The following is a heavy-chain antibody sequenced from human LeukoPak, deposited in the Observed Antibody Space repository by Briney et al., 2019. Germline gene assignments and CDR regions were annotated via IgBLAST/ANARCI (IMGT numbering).Heavy chain of an antibody. CDR2: FYPEDGET. J-gene: IGHJ5*02. CDR1: GYTLTELT. Sequence: ASVKVSCKVSGYTLTELTMHWVRQAPGKGLEWMGGFYPEDGETIYAQKFQGRVTMTEDTSTDTAYMELSSLRSEDTAVYYCASASSWYGFRFDPWGQGTLVTVSS. V-gene: IGHV1-24*01. D-gene: IGHD6-13*01. CDR3: ASASSWYGFRFDP.